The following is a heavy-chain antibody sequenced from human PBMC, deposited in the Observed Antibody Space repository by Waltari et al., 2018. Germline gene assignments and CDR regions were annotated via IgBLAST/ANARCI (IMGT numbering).Heavy chain of an antibody. CDR2: IRYDGSNK. CDR1: GFTFSSYG. CDR3: AKDRGVREMATIADY. D-gene: IGHD5-12*01. Sequence: QVQLVESGGGVVQPGGSLRLSCAASGFTFSSYGMHWVRQAPGKGLEWVAFIRYDGSNKYYADSVKGRFTISRDNSKNTLYLQMNSLRAEDTAVYYCAKDRGVREMATIADYWGQGTLVTVSS. J-gene: IGHJ4*02. V-gene: IGHV3-30*02.